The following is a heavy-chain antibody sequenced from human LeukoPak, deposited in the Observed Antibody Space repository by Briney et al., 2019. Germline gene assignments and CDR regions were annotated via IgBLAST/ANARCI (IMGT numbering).Heavy chain of an antibody. Sequence: NPSETLSLTCAVSGDSISSGGYSWRWIRQPPGKGLEWIGSIYHSGSTYYNPSLKSRVTISVDTSKNQFSLKLSSVTAADTAVYYCARDNYVPDYWGQGTLVTVSS. V-gene: IGHV4-38-2*02. CDR2: IYHSGST. J-gene: IGHJ4*02. CDR1: GDSISSGGYS. D-gene: IGHD2/OR15-2a*01. CDR3: ARDNYVPDY.